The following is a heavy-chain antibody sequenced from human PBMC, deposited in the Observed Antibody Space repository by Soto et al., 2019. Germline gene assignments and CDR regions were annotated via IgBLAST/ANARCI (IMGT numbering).Heavy chain of an antibody. CDR1: RFNLSAAW. CDR2: IKPKSEGETA. V-gene: IGHV3-15*07. D-gene: IGHD6-13*01. Sequence: EMQLVQSGEGLVKTGGCLRLTGVASRFNLSAAWLNWIRKAPGQRLEWVGRIKPKSEGETADYTAPLRGSFTISRDDSQNPRHLQMYRLKTENTAVYYCATVPYSSRPTWGLGVLVTLSS. J-gene: IGHJ4*02. CDR3: ATVPYSSRPT.